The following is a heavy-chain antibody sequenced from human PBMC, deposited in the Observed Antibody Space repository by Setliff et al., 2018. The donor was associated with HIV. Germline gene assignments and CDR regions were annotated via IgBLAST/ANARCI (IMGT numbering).Heavy chain of an antibody. J-gene: IGHJ4*02. V-gene: IGHV1-8*02. CDR2: MNPNSGNT. CDR1: GYTFTNYD. Sequence: ASVKVSCKASGYTFTNYDINWVRQAPGQGLEWMGWMNPNSGNTGYAQKFQGRVTMTRNTSISTAYMELSSLRSEDTAVCYCAWGYYDSSGIDYWGQGTLVTVAS. D-gene: IGHD3-22*01. CDR3: AWGYYDSSGIDY.